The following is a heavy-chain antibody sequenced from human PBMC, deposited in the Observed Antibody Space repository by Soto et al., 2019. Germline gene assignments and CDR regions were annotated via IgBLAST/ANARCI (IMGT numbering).Heavy chain of an antibody. J-gene: IGHJ4*02. CDR1: GGTFSSYA. V-gene: IGHV1-69*13. D-gene: IGHD6-13*01. CDR3: ARVSGTYSSSSEPYYFDY. CDR2: IIPIFGTA. Sequence: ASVKVSCKASGGTFSSYAISWVRQAPGQGLEWMGGIIPIFGTANYAQKFQGRVTITADEATSTAYMELSSLRSEDTAVYYCARVSGTYSSSSEPYYFDYWGQGTLVTVSS.